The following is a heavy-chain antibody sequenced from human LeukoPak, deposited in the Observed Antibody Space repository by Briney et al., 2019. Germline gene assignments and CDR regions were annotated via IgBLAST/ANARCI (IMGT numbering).Heavy chain of an antibody. V-gene: IGHV4-30-4*01. CDR1: GGSISSGDYY. CDR3: ARVDRGYSYGYDY. J-gene: IGHJ4*02. Sequence: PSQTLSLTCTVSGGSISSGDYYWSWIRQPPGKGLEWIGYIYYSGSTHYNPSLKSRVTISVDTSKNQFSLKLSSVTAADTAVYYCARVDRGYSYGYDYWGQGTLVTVSS. D-gene: IGHD5-18*01. CDR2: IYYSGST.